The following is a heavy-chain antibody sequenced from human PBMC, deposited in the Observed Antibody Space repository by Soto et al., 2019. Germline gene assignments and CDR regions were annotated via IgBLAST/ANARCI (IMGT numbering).Heavy chain of an antibody. CDR2: IYHTGNT. CDR1: GGSISDDSY. CDR3: ARDEYQLLSSVSWFDS. V-gene: IGHV4-30-4*01. Sequence: SETLSLTCTVSGGSISDDSYWSWIRQTPGKGLEWIGYIYHTGNTYYNPSLRSRVSISVDKSKSQFSLKLISVTAADTAVYFCARDEYQLLSSVSWFDSWGQGTLVNVPQ. D-gene: IGHD2-2*01. J-gene: IGHJ5*01.